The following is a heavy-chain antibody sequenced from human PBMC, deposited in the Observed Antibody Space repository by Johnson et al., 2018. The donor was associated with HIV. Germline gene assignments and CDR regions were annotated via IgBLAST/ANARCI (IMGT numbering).Heavy chain of an antibody. CDR3: ARALGATYACDI. J-gene: IGHJ3*02. V-gene: IGHV3-13*01. Sequence: VQLVESGGGLVQPGGSLRLSCAASGFTFSSYDMHWVRQATGKGLEWVSAIGTAGDTYYPGSVKGRFTISSENAKNSLYLQMNSLRAGDSAVYDCARALGATYACDIWGQGTMVTVSS. CDR2: IGTAGDT. CDR1: GFTFSSYD. D-gene: IGHD1-26*01.